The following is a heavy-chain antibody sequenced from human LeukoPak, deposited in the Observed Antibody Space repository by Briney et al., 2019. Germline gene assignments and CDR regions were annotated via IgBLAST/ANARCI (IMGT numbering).Heavy chain of an antibody. Sequence: SETLSLTCTVSVGSISSSSYYWRWIRQPPGKGLEWNGSIYYSGSTYYNPSLKRRVSTSVATSKNEFSLKLSSVTAADTAVYLCARAMVPEDIVVVPAWFDPWGQGTLVTVSS. D-gene: IGHD2-2*01. CDR2: IYYSGST. CDR3: ARAMVPEDIVVVPAWFDP. V-gene: IGHV4-39*07. CDR1: VGSISSSSYY. J-gene: IGHJ5*02.